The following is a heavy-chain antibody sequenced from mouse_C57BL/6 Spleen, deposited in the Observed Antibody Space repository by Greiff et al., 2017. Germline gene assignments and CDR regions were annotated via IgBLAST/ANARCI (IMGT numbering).Heavy chain of an antibody. Sequence: VKLQESGPELVKPGASVKISCKPSGYAFSSSWMNWVKQRPGKGLEWIGRIYPGDGDTNYNGKFKGKATLTADKSSSTAYMQLSSLTSEDSAVYFCAADYDLRLAYGGQGTLVTVSA. CDR1: GYAFSSSW. V-gene: IGHV1-82*01. CDR2: IYPGDGDT. CDR3: AADYDLRLAY. J-gene: IGHJ3*01. D-gene: IGHD2-4*01.